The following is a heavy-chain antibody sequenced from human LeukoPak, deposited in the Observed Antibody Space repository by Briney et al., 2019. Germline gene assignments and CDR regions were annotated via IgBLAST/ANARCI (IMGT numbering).Heavy chain of an antibody. CDR3: AKDSPYGGSFYYIDY. Sequence: PGGSLRLSCAVSGFTLSSYAMSWVRQAPGKGLEWVSGISGSGANIYYADSVKGRFTISRDNFKNTLYLQMNSLRAEDTAVCYCAKDSPYGGSFYYIDYWGQGTLVTVSS. J-gene: IGHJ4*02. V-gene: IGHV3-23*01. CDR1: GFTLSSYA. D-gene: IGHD2/OR15-2a*01. CDR2: ISGSGANI.